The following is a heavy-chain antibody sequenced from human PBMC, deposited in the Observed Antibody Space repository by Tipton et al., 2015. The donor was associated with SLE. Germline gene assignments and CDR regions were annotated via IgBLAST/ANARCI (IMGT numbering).Heavy chain of an antibody. D-gene: IGHD4-17*01. CDR2: ISSSSSYI. CDR3: ARGLRNDSDDLDY. J-gene: IGHJ4*02. V-gene: IGHV3-21*04. Sequence: SLRLSCAASGFTFSSYSMNWVRQAPGKGLEWVSSISSSSSYIYYADSVKGRFTISRDNAKNSLYLQMNSLRAEDTAVYFCARGLRNDSDDLDYWGQGTLVTVSS. CDR1: GFTFSSYS.